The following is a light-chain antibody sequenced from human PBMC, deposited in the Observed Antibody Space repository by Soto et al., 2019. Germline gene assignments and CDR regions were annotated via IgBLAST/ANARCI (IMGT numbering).Light chain of an antibody. Sequence: DIQMTQSPSTLSGSVGDRVTITCRASQSITNRLAWYQQKPGKAPKVLIYDASNLEYGVPSRFSGSGFGTEFILTISSLQPDDFATYYCQHYGGMWTFGQGTKVDIK. V-gene: IGKV1-5*01. CDR3: QHYGGMWT. J-gene: IGKJ1*01. CDR1: QSITNR. CDR2: DAS.